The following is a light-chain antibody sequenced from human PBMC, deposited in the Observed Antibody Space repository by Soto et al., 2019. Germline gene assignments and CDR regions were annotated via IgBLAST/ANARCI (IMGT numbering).Light chain of an antibody. CDR1: QSVGDTF. CDR3: GQFGSSPPRT. CDR2: GVS. Sequence: EIVLTQSPGTLSLSPGEKATLSCRASQSVGDTFLSWYQQKPGLAPRLLIYGVSNRATGIPARFSGSGSGTDYILTISRLEPEDFALYYCGQFGSSPPRTFGQGTKVEIK. J-gene: IGKJ1*01. V-gene: IGKV3-20*01.